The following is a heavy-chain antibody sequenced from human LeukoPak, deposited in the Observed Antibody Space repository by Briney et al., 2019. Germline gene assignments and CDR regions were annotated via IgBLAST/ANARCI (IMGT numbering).Heavy chain of an antibody. CDR2: ISGFNDNT. Sequence: GASVKVSCKASGYNFRSYGIGWVRQAPGQGLEWMGWISGFNDNTDYAQNVQGRVTMTTDKSTTTAYMELRSLRSDDTAVYYCARDRCHWGSCVWGGFDIWGQGTMVTVSS. D-gene: IGHD7-27*01. CDR1: GYNFRSYG. V-gene: IGHV1-18*01. CDR3: ARDRCHWGSCVWGGFDI. J-gene: IGHJ3*02.